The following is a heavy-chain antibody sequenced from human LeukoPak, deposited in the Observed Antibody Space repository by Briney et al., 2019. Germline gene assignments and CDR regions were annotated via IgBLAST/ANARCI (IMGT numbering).Heavy chain of an antibody. D-gene: IGHD3-3*01. Sequence: PGGSLRHSCAASGFTFSSYAMSWVRQAPGKGLEWVSAISGSGGSTYYADSVKGRFTISRDNSKNTLYLQMNSLRAEDTAVYYCAKSYDFWSGYDYFDYWGQGTLVTVSS. J-gene: IGHJ4*02. CDR1: GFTFSSYA. CDR2: ISGSGGST. V-gene: IGHV3-23*01. CDR3: AKSYDFWSGYDYFDY.